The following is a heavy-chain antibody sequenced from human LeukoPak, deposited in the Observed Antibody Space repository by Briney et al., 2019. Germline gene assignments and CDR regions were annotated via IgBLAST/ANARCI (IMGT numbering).Heavy chain of an antibody. V-gene: IGHV1-69*02. Sequence: SVKVSCKASGYTFTSYYMHWVRQAPGQGLEWMGRITPILGIANYAQKFQGRVTITADKSTSTAYMELSSLRSEDTAVYYCARLSASPAPFDYWGQGTLVTVSS. J-gene: IGHJ4*02. CDR3: ARLSASPAPFDY. D-gene: IGHD2-15*01. CDR2: ITPILGIA. CDR1: GYTFTSYY.